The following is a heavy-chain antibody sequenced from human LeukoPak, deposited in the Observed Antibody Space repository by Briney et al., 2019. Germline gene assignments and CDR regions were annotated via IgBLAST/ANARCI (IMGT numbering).Heavy chain of an antibody. V-gene: IGHV3-64*01. J-gene: IGHJ3*02. CDR3: ARDGGDHIYAFDI. Sequence: GGSLRLSCAASGFTFSSYAMHWVRQAPGRGLEYVSAISSNGGSTYYAKSVKGRFTISRDNSKNTLYLQMGSLRAEDMAVYYCARDGGDHIYAFDIWGQGTMVTVSS. D-gene: IGHD2-21*02. CDR1: GFTFSSYA. CDR2: ISSNGGST.